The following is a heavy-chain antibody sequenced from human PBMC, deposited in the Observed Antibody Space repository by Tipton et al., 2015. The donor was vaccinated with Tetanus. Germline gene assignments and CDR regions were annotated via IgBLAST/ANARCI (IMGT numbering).Heavy chain of an antibody. V-gene: IGHV4-61*05. Sequence: TLSLTCTVSGGSISGSEYYWGWIRQPPGKGLEWIGYVYLSGSTNYNPSLKSRVTISVDTSKIQFSLTLRSVTAADTAVYYCARGSRSYRGYDSYLDYWGLGILVPVSS. CDR2: VYLSGST. CDR1: GGSISGSEYY. CDR3: ARGSRSYRGYDSYLDY. J-gene: IGHJ4*02. D-gene: IGHD5-12*01.